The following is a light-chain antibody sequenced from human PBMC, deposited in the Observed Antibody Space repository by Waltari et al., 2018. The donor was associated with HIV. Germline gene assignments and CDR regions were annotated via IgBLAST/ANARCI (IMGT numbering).Light chain of an antibody. CDR3: ATWDDSLNGPV. CDR1: TSNIGSHA. J-gene: IGLJ2*01. CDR2: TND. V-gene: IGLV1-44*01. Sequence: QSVLSQAPSASGTPGQSVAISCSGRTSNIGSHAVNWYQQLPGTAPKLLIHTNDKGPSGVPDRFSGSKSGTSASLAISGLQSADESDDYCATWDDSLNGPVFGGGTKLTVL.